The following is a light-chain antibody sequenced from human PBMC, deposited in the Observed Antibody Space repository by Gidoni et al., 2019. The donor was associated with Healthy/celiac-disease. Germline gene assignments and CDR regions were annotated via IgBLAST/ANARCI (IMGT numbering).Light chain of an antibody. V-gene: IGLV9-49*01. CDR1: SGYSNYK. J-gene: IGLJ3*02. Sequence: QPVLTQPPSASASLGASVTLTCTLSSGYSNYKVDWYQQRPGKGPRFVMRVGTGGIVGSKGDGIPDRFSVLGSGLNRYLTIKNIQEEDESDYHCGADHGSGSNPVGVFGGGTKLTVL. CDR3: GADHGSGSNPVGV. CDR2: VGTGGIVG.